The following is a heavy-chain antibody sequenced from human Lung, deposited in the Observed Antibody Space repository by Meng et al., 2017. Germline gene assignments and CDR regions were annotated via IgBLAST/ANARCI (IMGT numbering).Heavy chain of an antibody. CDR2: INHSGST. Sequence: QVPLQQWGAGLLKPSETLSPPCVVSGGSFSDYYWSWIRQPPGKGLEWIGEINHSGSTNYNPSLESRATISVDTSQNNLSLKLSSVTAADSAVYYCARGPTTMAHDFDYWGQGTLVTVSS. CDR1: GGSFSDYY. V-gene: IGHV4-34*01. CDR3: ARGPTTMAHDFDY. J-gene: IGHJ4*02. D-gene: IGHD4-11*01.